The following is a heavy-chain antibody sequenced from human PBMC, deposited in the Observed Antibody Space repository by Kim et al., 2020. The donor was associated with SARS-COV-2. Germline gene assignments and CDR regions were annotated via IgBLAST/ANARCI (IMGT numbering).Heavy chain of an antibody. Sequence: GGSLRLSCAASGFTFGDYSMHWVRQAPGKGLEWVSGISWNSGDAGTAYSVKGRFTISRDNAKNYLYLKMNILRAEDTAFYYCAKDHIAATCGLWYFDLWGRGTLVTVTS. D-gene: IGHD6-13*01. CDR2: ISWNSGDA. CDR1: GFTFGDYS. V-gene: IGHV3-9*01. J-gene: IGHJ2*01. CDR3: AKDHIAATCGLWYFDL.